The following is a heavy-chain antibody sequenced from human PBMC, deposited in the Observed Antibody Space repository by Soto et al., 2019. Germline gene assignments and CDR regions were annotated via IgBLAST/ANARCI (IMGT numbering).Heavy chain of an antibody. CDR2: IHHSGST. Sequence: SETLSLTCNVSGGSISSGGYYWTWIRQHPGKGLEWIGNIHHSGSTFYNPSLKSRVSISVDTSKNQFSLTLSSVTAADTAVYYCALRSMAVVPEYWGQGTLVTVSS. CDR1: GGSISSGGYY. D-gene: IGHD3-22*01. CDR3: ALRSMAVVPEY. V-gene: IGHV4-31*03. J-gene: IGHJ4*02.